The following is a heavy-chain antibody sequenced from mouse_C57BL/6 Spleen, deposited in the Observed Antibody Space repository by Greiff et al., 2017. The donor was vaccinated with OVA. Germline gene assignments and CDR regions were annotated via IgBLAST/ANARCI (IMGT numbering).Heavy chain of an antibody. V-gene: IGHV1-81*01. CDR1: GYTFTSYG. J-gene: IGHJ2*01. Sequence: QVQLQQSGAELARPGASVKLSCKASGYTFTSYGISWVKQRTGQGLEWIGEIYPRSGNTYYNEKFKGKATLTADKSSSTAYMELRSLTSEDSAVYFCASQLTGNPYWGQGTTLTVSS. D-gene: IGHD4-1*01. CDR3: ASQLTGNPY. CDR2: IYPRSGNT.